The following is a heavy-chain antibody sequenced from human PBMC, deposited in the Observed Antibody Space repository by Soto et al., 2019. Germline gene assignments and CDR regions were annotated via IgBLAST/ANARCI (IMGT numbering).Heavy chain of an antibody. CDR1: GGSINSGDSY. D-gene: IGHD2-15*01. CDR2: INYRGRT. V-gene: IGHV4-31*03. Sequence: QVQLQESGPGLVRPSQTLSLTCTVSGGSINSGDSYWNWIRQHPEKGLEWIGYINYRGRTFYNPSLKSRIIISVDTSKNQFSLSLSSETAADTAVYHCARDAPGVAPYWGQGTLVTVSS. CDR3: ARDAPGVAPY. J-gene: IGHJ4*02.